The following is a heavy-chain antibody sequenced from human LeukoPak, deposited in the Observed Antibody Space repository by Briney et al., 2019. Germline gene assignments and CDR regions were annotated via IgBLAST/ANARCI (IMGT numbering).Heavy chain of an antibody. D-gene: IGHD3-10*01. V-gene: IGHV3-74*01. CDR3: ARVGDYFDY. Sequence: GSLRLSCAASGFTFSIYWMHWVRQAPGKGLVWVSRINRDGSTTSYADSVKGRFTISRDNAKNTLYLQMNSLRAEDTAVYYCARVGDYFDYWGQGTLVTVSS. J-gene: IGHJ4*02. CDR2: INRDGSTT. CDR1: GFTFSIYW.